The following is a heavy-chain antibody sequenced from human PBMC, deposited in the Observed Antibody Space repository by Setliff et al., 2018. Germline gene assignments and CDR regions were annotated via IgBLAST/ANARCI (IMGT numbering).Heavy chain of an antibody. D-gene: IGHD6-13*01. J-gene: IGHJ4*02. CDR1: GYTFTGYY. V-gene: IGHV1-2*04. Sequence: VKVSCKASGYTFTGYYMHWVRQAPGQGLEWMGWINPNSGGTNYAQKFQGWVTMTRDTSISTAYMELSRLRSDDTAVYYCAREGMGHFYRYSSSWYLSYWGQGTLVTVSS. CDR2: INPNSGGT. CDR3: AREGMGHFYRYSSSWYLSY.